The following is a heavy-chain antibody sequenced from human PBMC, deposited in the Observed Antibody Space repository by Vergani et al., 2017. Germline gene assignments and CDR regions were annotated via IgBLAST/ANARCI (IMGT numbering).Heavy chain of an antibody. D-gene: IGHD2-8*01. V-gene: IGHV3-21*01. CDR3: ASARSMVYASARFDP. Sequence: EVQLVESGGGLVKPGGSLRLSCAASGFTFSSYSMNWVRQAPGKGLEWVSSISSSSSYIYYADSVKGRFPISRDNAKNSLYLQMNSLRAEDTAVYYCASARSMVYASARFDPWGQGTLVTVSS. J-gene: IGHJ5*02. CDR2: ISSSSSYI. CDR1: GFTFSSYS.